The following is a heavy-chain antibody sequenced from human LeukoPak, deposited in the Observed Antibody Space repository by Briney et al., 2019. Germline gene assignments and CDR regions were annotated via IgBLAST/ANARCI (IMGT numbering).Heavy chain of an antibody. V-gene: IGHV3-48*01. CDR1: GFSFSSYS. CDR2: ISGDGNAK. D-gene: IGHD2/OR15-2a*01. CDR3: ARDYVYAFDY. J-gene: IGHJ4*02. Sequence: GGSLRLSCAASGFSFSSYSINWVRQAPGKGLEWVSYISGDGNAKHYTDSVKGRFTISRDNAKNALYLQMNSLRAEDTAVYFCARDYVYAFDYWGQGTLFTVSS.